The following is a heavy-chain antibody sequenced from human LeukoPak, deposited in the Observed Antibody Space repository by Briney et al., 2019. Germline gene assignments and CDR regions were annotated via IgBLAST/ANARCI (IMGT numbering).Heavy chain of an antibody. CDR2: ISSSGSDI. Sequence: GGSLRLSCTASGFTFSSYWMNWVRQAPGKGLEWVSSISSSGSDIHYGDSVRGRFTISRDNPKNSLYLQMSSLRAEDTAVYYCARDPNGFYSAWGQGTLVTVSS. CDR3: ARDPNGFYSA. V-gene: IGHV3-21*01. D-gene: IGHD2-8*01. J-gene: IGHJ5*02. CDR1: GFTFSSYW.